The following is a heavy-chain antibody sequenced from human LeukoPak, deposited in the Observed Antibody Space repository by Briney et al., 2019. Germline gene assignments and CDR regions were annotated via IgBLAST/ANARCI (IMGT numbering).Heavy chain of an antibody. D-gene: IGHD3-22*01. CDR3: AKDPHPNYYDSSGPI. CDR2: ISSSGSTI. CDR1: GFTFSDYY. V-gene: IGHV3-11*04. J-gene: IGHJ3*02. Sequence: GGSLRLSCAASGFTFSDYYMSWLRQAPGKGLEWVSYISSSGSTIYYADSVKVRFTISRDNAKNSLYLQMNSLRAEDTAVYYCAKDPHPNYYDSSGPIWGQGTMVTVSS.